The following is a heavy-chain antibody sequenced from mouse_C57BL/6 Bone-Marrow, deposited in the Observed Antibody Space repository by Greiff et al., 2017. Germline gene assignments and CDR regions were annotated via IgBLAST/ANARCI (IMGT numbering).Heavy chain of an antibody. CDR2: IYPGSGST. J-gene: IGHJ1*03. CDR1: GYTFTSYW. CDR3: ASRSGYYDGYFDV. V-gene: IGHV1-55*01. Sequence: QVQLQQPGAELVKPGASVKMSCKASGYTFTSYWITWVKQRPGQGLQWIGDIYPGSGSTNYNEKFKSKATLTVDTSSSTAYMQLSSLTSEDSAVYYCASRSGYYDGYFDVWGKGTTVTVSS. D-gene: IGHD2-3*01.